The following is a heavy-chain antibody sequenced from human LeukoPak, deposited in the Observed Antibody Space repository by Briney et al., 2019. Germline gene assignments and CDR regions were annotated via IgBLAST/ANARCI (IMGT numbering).Heavy chain of an antibody. D-gene: IGHD5-24*01. CDR3: ARGTIAHQRWLQFRRREAWSVPDY. CDR2: MNPNSGNT. V-gene: IGHV1-8*01. Sequence: ASVKVSCKASGYTSTSYDINWVRQATGQGLEWMGWMNPNSGNTGYAQKFQGRVTMTRNTSISTAYMELSSLRSEDTAVYYCARGTIAHQRWLQFRRREAWSVPDYWGQGTLVTVSS. J-gene: IGHJ4*02. CDR1: GYTSTSYD.